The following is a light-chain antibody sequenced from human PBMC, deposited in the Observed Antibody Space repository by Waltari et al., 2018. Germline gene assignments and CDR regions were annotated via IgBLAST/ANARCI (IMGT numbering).Light chain of an antibody. CDR2: RND. CDR1: SSNIGSNV. Sequence: QSVLTQPPSASGTPGQRVTISCSGSSSNIGSNVVTWYQQIPGTTPKLLIYRNDQRPSGVPDRFSGSKSGTSASLAISGLRSEDEADYYCAVWDDSLHGRWEFGGETKLTVL. CDR3: AVWDDSLHGRWE. J-gene: IGLJ3*02. V-gene: IGLV1-44*01.